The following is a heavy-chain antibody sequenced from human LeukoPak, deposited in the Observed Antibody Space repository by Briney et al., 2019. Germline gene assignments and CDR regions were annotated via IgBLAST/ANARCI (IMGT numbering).Heavy chain of an antibody. CDR3: EKGLQWELPFDY. V-gene: IGHV3-23*01. CDR1: GFTFSSYA. CDR2: ISGSGSR. J-gene: IGHJ4*02. Sequence: PGGSLRLSCAASGFTFSSYAMSWVRQAPGKGLEWVSAISGSGSRYYADSVKGRFTISRDNSKNTLYLQMNSLKAEDTAVYYCEKGLQWELPFDYWGQGTLVTVSS. D-gene: IGHD1-26*01.